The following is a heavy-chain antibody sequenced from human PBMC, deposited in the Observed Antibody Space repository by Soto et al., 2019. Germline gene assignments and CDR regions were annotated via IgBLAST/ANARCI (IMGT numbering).Heavy chain of an antibody. Sequence: ASVKVSCKASGGTFSSYAISWVRQAPGQGLEWMGGIIPIFGTANYAQKFQGRVTITADESTSTAYMELSSLRSEDTAVYYCARGDPGYCISTSCYDYYYGMDVWGQGTTVTVSS. J-gene: IGHJ6*02. V-gene: IGHV1-69*13. D-gene: IGHD2-2*01. CDR2: IIPIFGTA. CDR1: GGTFSSYA. CDR3: ARGDPGYCISTSCYDYYYGMDV.